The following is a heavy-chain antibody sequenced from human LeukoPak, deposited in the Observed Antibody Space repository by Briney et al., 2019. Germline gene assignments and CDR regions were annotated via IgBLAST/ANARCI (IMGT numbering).Heavy chain of an antibody. D-gene: IGHD4-17*01. CDR2: IKQGGSEN. J-gene: IGHJ4*02. V-gene: IGHV3-7*01. Sequence: GGSLRLSCAASGFTFSRHWMSWVRQAPGRGLEWVATIKQGGSENYYVDSVKGRFAISRDDANNSLYLQMNGLRVEDTALYYCVREPHYGAYTDYFDYWGQGTLVTVSS. CDR3: VREPHYGAYTDYFDY. CDR1: GFTFSRHW.